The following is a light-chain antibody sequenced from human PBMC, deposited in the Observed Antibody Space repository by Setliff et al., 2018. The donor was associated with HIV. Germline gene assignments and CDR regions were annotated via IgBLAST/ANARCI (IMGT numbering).Light chain of an antibody. CDR3: ASHTINSTYV. CDR2: EVF. V-gene: IGLV2-18*02. J-gene: IGLJ1*01. Sequence: QSALTQPPSVSGSPGQSVTISCTGTSNDVGAYNRVSWYRQSPGTAPRLLLFEVFTRPSGVPDRFAGSKSGNTASPTISLLQADDEADYYCASHTINSTYVFGTGTKSPS. CDR1: SNDVGAYNR.